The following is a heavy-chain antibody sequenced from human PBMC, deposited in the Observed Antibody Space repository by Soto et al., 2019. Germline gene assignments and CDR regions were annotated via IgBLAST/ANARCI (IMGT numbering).Heavy chain of an antibody. CDR2: IIPIFGTA. CDR3: ARDGRYCSSTSCYYYYGMDV. V-gene: IGHV1-69*06. Sequence: QVQLVQSGAEVKKPGSSVKVSCKASGGTFSSYAISWVRQSPGQGLEWMGGIIPIFGTANYAQKFQGRVTITADKSTSTAYREMSSLRSEDTAVYYCARDGRYCSSTSCYYYYGMDVWGQGTTVTVSS. J-gene: IGHJ6*02. D-gene: IGHD2-2*01. CDR1: GGTFSSYA.